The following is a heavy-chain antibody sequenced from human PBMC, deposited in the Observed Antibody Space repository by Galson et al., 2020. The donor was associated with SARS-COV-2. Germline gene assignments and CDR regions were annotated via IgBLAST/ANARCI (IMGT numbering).Heavy chain of an antibody. Sequence: SETLSLTCTVSGSSISSGYYWGWIRQPPGKGLEWIASIYQSGSTYYNPSLKSRVTMSVDTSKNKFSLKLRSVTAADTAVYYCARDDVEHWLVDDWGQGILVTVSS. CDR1: GSSISSGYY. CDR3: ARDDVEHWLVDD. D-gene: IGHD6-19*01. V-gene: IGHV4-38-2*02. CDR2: IYQSGST. J-gene: IGHJ4*02.